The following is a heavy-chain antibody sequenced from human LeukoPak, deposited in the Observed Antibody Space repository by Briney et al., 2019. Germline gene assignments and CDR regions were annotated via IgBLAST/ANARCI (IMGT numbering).Heavy chain of an antibody. V-gene: IGHV4-30-4*01. CDR2: IYYSGST. CDR3: ARDAYYYDSSGYYSGWFDP. D-gene: IGHD3-22*01. Sequence: PSETLSLTCTVSGGSISSGDYYWSWVRQPPGKGLEWIGYIYYSGSTYYNPSLKSRLTISVDTSKNQFSLKLNSVTAADTAVYYCARDAYYYDSSGYYSGWFDPWGQGTLVTVSS. CDR1: GGSISSGDYY. J-gene: IGHJ5*02.